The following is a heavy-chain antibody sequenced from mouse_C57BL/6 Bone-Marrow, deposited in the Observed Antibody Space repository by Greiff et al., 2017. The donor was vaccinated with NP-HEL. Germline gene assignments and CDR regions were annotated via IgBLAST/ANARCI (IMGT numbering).Heavy chain of an antibody. Sequence: QVQQQQPGAELVRPGSSVKLSCKASGYTFTSYWMHWVKQRPIQGLEWIGNIDPSDSETHYNQKFKDKATLTVDKSSSTAYMQLSSLTSEDSAVYYCARSGWLLLYYYAMDYWGQGTSVTVSS. CDR3: ARSGWLLLYYYAMDY. J-gene: IGHJ4*01. CDR2: IDPSDSET. D-gene: IGHD2-3*01. CDR1: GYTFTSYW. V-gene: IGHV1-52*01.